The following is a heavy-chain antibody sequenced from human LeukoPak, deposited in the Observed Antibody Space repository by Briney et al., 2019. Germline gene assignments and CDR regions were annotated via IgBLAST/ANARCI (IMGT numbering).Heavy chain of an antibody. V-gene: IGHV4-59*01. D-gene: IGHD2-15*01. CDR1: GGSISGYY. Sequence: PSETLSLTCTVSGGSISGYYWGWIRQPPGRGLEWIGSIYSSGETNYNPSLKSPVTISVDTSNNQFSLKLNSVTAADTAVYYCARDGCTGGSCYSGPSEGFDPWGQGTLVTVSS. J-gene: IGHJ5*02. CDR2: IYSSGET. CDR3: ARDGCTGGSCYSGPSEGFDP.